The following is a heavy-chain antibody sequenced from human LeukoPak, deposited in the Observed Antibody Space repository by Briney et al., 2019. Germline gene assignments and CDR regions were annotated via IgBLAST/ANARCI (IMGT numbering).Heavy chain of an antibody. J-gene: IGHJ4*02. V-gene: IGHV3-33*03. Sequence: GGSLRLSCAASGFTFSSSGMKWVRQAPGKGLEWVAVIWSDGSEKRYADSVKGRFTISRDNSKSTLYLQMNSLRAEDTAVYYCVSGSDTSGYYSYWGQGTLVTVSS. CDR1: GFTFSSSG. D-gene: IGHD3-22*01. CDR2: IWSDGSEK. CDR3: VSGSDTSGYYSY.